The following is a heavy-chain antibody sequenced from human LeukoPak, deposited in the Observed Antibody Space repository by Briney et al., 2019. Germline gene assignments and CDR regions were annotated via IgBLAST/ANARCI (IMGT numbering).Heavy chain of an antibody. V-gene: IGHV3-30-3*01. Sequence: AGGSLRLSCAASGFTSNSYTMFWVRQAPGKGLEWVAVTSNDESIKYYADSVKGRFTISRDNSRDTLFLEMSSLRVEDTAVYYCARDPILGPPDYFDYWGRGTLVTVSS. CDR3: ARDPILGPPDYFDY. CDR2: TSNDESIK. CDR1: GFTSNSYT. J-gene: IGHJ4*02. D-gene: IGHD1-14*01.